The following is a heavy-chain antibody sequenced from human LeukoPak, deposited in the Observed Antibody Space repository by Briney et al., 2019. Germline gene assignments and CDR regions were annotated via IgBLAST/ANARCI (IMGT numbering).Heavy chain of an antibody. CDR3: ARHRGFGESLDY. CDR1: GGSFSGYY. CDR2: INHSGST. D-gene: IGHD3-10*01. Sequence: SETLSLTCAVYGGSFSGYYWSWIRQPPGKGLEWIGEINHSGSTNYNPSLKSRVTISVDTSKNQFSLKLSSVTAADTAVYYCARHRGFGESLDYWGQGTLVTVSS. V-gene: IGHV4-34*01. J-gene: IGHJ4*02.